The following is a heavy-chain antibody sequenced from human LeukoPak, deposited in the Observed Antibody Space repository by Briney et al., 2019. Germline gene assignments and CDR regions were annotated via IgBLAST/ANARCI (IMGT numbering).Heavy chain of an antibody. CDR3: ARGLYYYGSGSYYNDY. CDR2: INHSGST. V-gene: IGHV4-34*01. D-gene: IGHD3-10*01. J-gene: IGHJ4*02. Sequence: SETLSLTCAVYGGSFSGYYWSWIRQPPGKGLEWIGEINHSGSTNYNPSLKSRVTILVDTSKNQFSLKLSSVTAADTAVYYCARGLYYYGSGSYYNDYWGQGTLVTVSS. CDR1: GGSFSGYY.